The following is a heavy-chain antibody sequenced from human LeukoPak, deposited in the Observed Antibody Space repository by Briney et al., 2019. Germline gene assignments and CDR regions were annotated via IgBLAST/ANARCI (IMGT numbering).Heavy chain of an antibody. CDR3: AREGAATDAFDI. D-gene: IGHD6-13*01. CDR2: ISYDGSNK. CDR1: GFSFTDYY. V-gene: IGHV3-30-3*01. Sequence: GGSLRLSCAASGFSFTDYYMSWIRQAPGKGLEWVAVISYDGSNKYYADSVRGRFTISRDNSKNTLYLQMNSLRAEDTAVYYCAREGAATDAFDIWGQGTMVTVSS. J-gene: IGHJ3*02.